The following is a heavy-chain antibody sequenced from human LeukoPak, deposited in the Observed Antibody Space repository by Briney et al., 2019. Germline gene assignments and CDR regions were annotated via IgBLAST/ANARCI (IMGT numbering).Heavy chain of an antibody. CDR1: GFTFTTYA. CDR2: VSKSDGTT. Sequence: GGSLRLSCAASGFTFTTYAMSWVRQAPGKGLEWVSSVSKSDGTTYYADSVKGRLTISRDNSKNTLHLQMDGLRAEDTAVYYCARGSYGMDVWGQGTTVTVSS. CDR3: ARGSYGMDV. V-gene: IGHV3-23*01. J-gene: IGHJ6*02.